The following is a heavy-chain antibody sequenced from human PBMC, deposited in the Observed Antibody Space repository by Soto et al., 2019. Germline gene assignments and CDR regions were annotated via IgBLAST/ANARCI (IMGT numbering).Heavy chain of an antibody. CDR2: SSPYNGTT. CDR3: ARDGERNTGLNFYYYLQGMDA. Sequence: QVQLVQSGGEVRKPGASVKVSCKASGYTFTTYGISWVRQAPGQGLEWMGWSSPYNGTTKYAEKFQGEMTMTTHTVTSTAYIDLRSLRSDDTAVYYCARDGERNTGLNFYYYLQGMDAWGQGTRVTVSS. CDR1: GYTFTTYG. J-gene: IGHJ6*02. D-gene: IGHD1-1*01. V-gene: IGHV1-18*04.